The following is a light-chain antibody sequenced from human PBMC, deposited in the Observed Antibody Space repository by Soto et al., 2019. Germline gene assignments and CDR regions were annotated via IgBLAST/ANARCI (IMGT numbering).Light chain of an antibody. V-gene: IGLV2-8*01. CDR1: ISDVGGYNH. CDR2: EVT. Sequence: QSALTQPPSASGSPGQSVTISCAGSISDVGGYNHVSWYQQHPGKAPKLLIYEVTKRPSGVPARFSGSKSGNTASLTVSGLQGDDEADYYCCSFAVGSTLVFGGGTKLTVL. J-gene: IGLJ2*01. CDR3: CSFAVGSTLV.